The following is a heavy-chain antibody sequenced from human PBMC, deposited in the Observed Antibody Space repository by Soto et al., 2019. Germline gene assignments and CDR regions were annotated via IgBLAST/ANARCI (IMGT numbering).Heavy chain of an antibody. CDR3: AGGYGDLPSAVDY. Sequence: GGSLRLSCAASGFTFSSYAMSWVRQAPGKGLEWVSAISGSGGSTNYADSVKGRFTISRDNSKNTLYLQMNSLRAEDTAVYYCAGGYGDLPSAVDYWGQGTLVTVSS. V-gene: IGHV3-23*01. CDR1: GFTFSSYA. D-gene: IGHD4-17*01. J-gene: IGHJ4*02. CDR2: ISGSGGST.